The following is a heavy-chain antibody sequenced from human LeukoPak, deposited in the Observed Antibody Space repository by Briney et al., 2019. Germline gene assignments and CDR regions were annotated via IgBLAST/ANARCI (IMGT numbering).Heavy chain of an antibody. V-gene: IGHV1-69*05. Sequence: RASVKVSCKASGGTFSSYAISWVRQAPGQGLEWMGRIIPIFGTANYAQKFQGRVTITTDESTSTAYMELSSLRSEDTAVYYCARVKMTTVTTYDYWGQGTLVTVSS. CDR3: ARVKMTTVTTYDY. J-gene: IGHJ4*02. CDR1: GGTFSSYA. CDR2: IIPIFGTA. D-gene: IGHD4-17*01.